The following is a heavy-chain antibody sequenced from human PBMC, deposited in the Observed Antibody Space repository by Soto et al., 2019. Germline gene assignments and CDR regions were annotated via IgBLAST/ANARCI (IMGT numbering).Heavy chain of an antibody. CDR1: GFTFSSYW. D-gene: IGHD3-10*01. J-gene: IGHJ6*02. CDR2: INSDGSST. Sequence: RLSCAASGFTFSSYWMHWVRQAPGKGLVWVSRINSDGSSTSYADSVKGRFTISRDNAKNTLYLQMNSLRAEDTAVYYCARDLARGVIINYYGMDVWGQGTTVTVSS. V-gene: IGHV3-74*01. CDR3: ARDLARGVIINYYGMDV.